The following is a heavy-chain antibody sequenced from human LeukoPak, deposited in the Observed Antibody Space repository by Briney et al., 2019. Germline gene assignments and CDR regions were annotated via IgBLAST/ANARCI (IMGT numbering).Heavy chain of an antibody. CDR3: ARDFVGWPGRNNWFHP. CDR1: GYTFTSYA. Sequence: ASVKVSCKASGYTFTSYAMNWVRQAPGQGLEWMGWINTNTGNPTYAQGFTGRFVFSLDTSVSTAYLQISSLKAEDTAVYYCARDFVGWPGRNNWFHPWGQGTLVTVSS. V-gene: IGHV7-4-1*02. D-gene: IGHD6-19*01. CDR2: INTNTGNP. J-gene: IGHJ5*02.